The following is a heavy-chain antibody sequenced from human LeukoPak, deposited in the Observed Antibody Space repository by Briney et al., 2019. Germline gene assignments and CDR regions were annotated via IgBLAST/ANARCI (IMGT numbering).Heavy chain of an antibody. D-gene: IGHD3-3*01. V-gene: IGHV3-23*01. Sequence: SVRLSCAASGFTFSSYAMSWVRQAPGKGLEWVSAISGSDGNTYYADSVKGRFTISRDNSKNTLYLQMNSLRGEDTAVYYCAKDGNRNYDFWVRFDYWGQGTLVTVSS. J-gene: IGHJ4*02. CDR2: ISGSDGNT. CDR1: GFTFSSYA. CDR3: AKDGNRNYDFWVRFDY.